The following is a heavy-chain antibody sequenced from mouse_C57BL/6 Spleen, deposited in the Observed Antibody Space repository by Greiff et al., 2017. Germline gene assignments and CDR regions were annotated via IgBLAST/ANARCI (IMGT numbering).Heavy chain of an antibody. D-gene: IGHD4-1*01. V-gene: IGHV1-76*01. CDR2: IYPGSGNT. CDR1: GYTFTDYY. Sequence: VQLQQSGAELVRPGASVKLSCKASGYTFTDYYINWVKQRPGQGLEWIARIYPGSGNTYYNEKFKGKATLTAEKSSSTAYMQLSSLTSEDSAVYFFARWEFAMDYWGQGTSVTVSS. J-gene: IGHJ4*01. CDR3: ARWEFAMDY.